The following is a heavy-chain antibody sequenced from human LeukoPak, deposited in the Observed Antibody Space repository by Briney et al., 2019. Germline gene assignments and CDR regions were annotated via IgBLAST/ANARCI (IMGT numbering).Heavy chain of an antibody. V-gene: IGHV3-30*18. CDR3: AKVRGSSGYYRYYFDY. CDR1: GFTFSSYG. J-gene: IGHJ4*02. Sequence: QSGGSLRLSCAASGFTFSSYGMHWVRQAPGKGPEWVAVISYDGSNKYYADSVKGRFTISRDNSKNTLYLQMNSLRAEDTAVYYCAKVRGSSGYYRYYFDYWGQGTLVTVSS. D-gene: IGHD3-22*01. CDR2: ISYDGSNK.